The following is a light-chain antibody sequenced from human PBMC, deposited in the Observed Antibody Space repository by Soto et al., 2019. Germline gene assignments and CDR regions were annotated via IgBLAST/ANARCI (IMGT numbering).Light chain of an antibody. Sequence: EIVLTQSPGTLSLSPWERATLSCRTSQSVSSNYLAWYQQKPGQAPRLLIYGASSRATGIPDRFSGSRSGTDFTLTISRLEPEDFAVYYCQQYGSSPITFGQGTRLEIK. CDR2: GAS. CDR1: QSVSSNY. J-gene: IGKJ5*01. CDR3: QQYGSSPIT. V-gene: IGKV3-20*01.